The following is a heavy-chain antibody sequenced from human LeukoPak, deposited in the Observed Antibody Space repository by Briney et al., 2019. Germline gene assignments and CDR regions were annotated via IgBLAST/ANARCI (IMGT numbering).Heavy chain of an antibody. V-gene: IGHV3-7*01. CDR1: GFTFSSYW. CDR2: IKQDGSEK. D-gene: IGHD5-12*01. Sequence: GGSLRLSCAASGFTFSSYWMSWVRQAPGKGLEWVANIKQDGSEKYYVDSVKGRFTISRDNAKNSLYLQMNSLRAEDTAVYYCASSGYDRGNAFDIWGQGTMVTVSS. J-gene: IGHJ3*02. CDR3: ASSGYDRGNAFDI.